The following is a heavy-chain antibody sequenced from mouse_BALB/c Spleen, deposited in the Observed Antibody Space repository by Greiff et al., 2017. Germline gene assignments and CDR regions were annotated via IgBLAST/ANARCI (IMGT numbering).Heavy chain of an antibody. Sequence: QLQESGAELVRPGALVKLSCKASGFNIKDYYMHWVKQRPEQGLEWIGWIDPENGNTIYDPKFQGKASITADTSSNTAYLQLSSLTSEDTAVYYCARGRYYGNYAMDYWGQGTSVTVSS. D-gene: IGHD2-1*01. CDR2: IDPENGNT. V-gene: IGHV14-1*02. CDR3: ARGRYYGNYAMDY. J-gene: IGHJ4*01. CDR1: GFNIKDYY.